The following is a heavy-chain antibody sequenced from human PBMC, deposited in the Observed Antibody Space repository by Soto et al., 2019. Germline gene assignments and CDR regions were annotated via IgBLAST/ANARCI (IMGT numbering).Heavy chain of an antibody. Sequence: GASVKVSCKASGGNFTNYGISWVRQAPGQGLEWMGGIIPLFGTTNYAQKFRGRVTVTADESTSTAYMELNSLRSEDTAIYFCARARGTRWYNWFDPWGQGTLVTVSS. J-gene: IGHJ5*02. CDR2: IIPLFGTT. V-gene: IGHV1-69*13. CDR1: GGNFTNYG. CDR3: ARARGTRWYNWFDP. D-gene: IGHD1-26*01.